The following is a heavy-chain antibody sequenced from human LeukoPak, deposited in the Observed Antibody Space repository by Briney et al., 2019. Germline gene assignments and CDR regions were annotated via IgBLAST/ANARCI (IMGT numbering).Heavy chain of an antibody. Sequence: GGSLRLSCAASGFTFSSYGMHWVRQAPGKGLEWVAVISYDGSNKYYADSVKGRFTISRDNSKNTLYLQMNSLRAEDTAVYYCAREEPSYRSSWGPFDYWGQGTLVTVSS. CDR2: ISYDGSNK. V-gene: IGHV3-30*19. CDR1: GFTFSSYG. CDR3: AREEPSYRSSWGPFDY. J-gene: IGHJ4*02. D-gene: IGHD6-13*01.